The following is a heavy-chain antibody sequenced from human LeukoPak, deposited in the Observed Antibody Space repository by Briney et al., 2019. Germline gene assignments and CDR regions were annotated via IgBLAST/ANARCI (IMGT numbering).Heavy chain of an antibody. CDR1: GFSFSTYD. V-gene: IGHV3-23*01. D-gene: IGHD5-24*01. J-gene: IGHJ4*02. Sequence: GGSLRLSCVGSGFSFSTYDMGWVRQTPGKGLEWVSAISTTGGYTEDADSVKSRFTISRDNSQNTLFLQMHSLRAEDTAVYYCAKKPATIKFPFDIWGQGTLVTVSP. CDR2: ISTTGGYT. CDR3: AKKPATIKFPFDI.